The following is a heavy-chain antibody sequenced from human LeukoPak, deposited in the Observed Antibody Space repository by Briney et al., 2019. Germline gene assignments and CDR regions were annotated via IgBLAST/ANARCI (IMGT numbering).Heavy chain of an antibody. Sequence: ASVTVSCKASGYTFTTYYRHWVRQAPGKGLEGMGIISPSGGSNAIAQKFQGRDTVTRDTSPTTVNMDLSGLTSEDTAVYYWARGLTRSGRWGFDCWGQGTLVTVSS. V-gene: IGHV1-46*01. D-gene: IGHD3-9*01. CDR2: ISPSGGS. CDR3: ARGLTRSGRWGFDC. CDR1: GYTFTTYY. J-gene: IGHJ4*02.